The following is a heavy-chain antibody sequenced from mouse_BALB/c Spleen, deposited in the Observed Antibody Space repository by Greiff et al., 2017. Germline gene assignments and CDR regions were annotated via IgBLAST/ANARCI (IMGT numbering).Heavy chain of an antibody. CDR3: ARALYDYAYAMDY. Sequence: VMLVESGPGLVAPSQSLSITCTVSGFSLTSYGVHWVRQPPGKGLEWLGVIWAGGSTNYNSALMSRLSISKDNSKSQVFLKMNSLQTDDTAMYYCARALYDYAYAMDYWGQGTSVTVSS. V-gene: IGHV2-9*02. J-gene: IGHJ4*01. CDR2: IWAGGST. D-gene: IGHD2-4*01. CDR1: GFSLTSYG.